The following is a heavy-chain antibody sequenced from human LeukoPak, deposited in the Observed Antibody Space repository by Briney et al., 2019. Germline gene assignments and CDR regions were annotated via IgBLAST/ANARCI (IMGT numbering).Heavy chain of an antibody. CDR1: GYTFTSYY. V-gene: IGHV1-46*01. CDR3: ARGSGITIFGVVKNWYCP. CDR2: INPSGGST. D-gene: IGHD3-3*01. Sequence: ASVKVSCKASGYTFTSYYMHWVRQAPGQGLEWMGIINPSGGSTSYAQKFQGRVTMTRDTSTSTVYMELSSRRSEDTAVYYCARGSGITIFGVVKNWYCPWGKRTLVS. J-gene: IGHJ5*02.